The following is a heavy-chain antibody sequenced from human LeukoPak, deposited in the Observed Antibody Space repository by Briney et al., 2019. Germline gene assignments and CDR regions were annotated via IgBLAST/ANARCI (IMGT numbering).Heavy chain of an antibody. J-gene: IGHJ4*02. D-gene: IGHD3-10*01. CDR3: AKGGSRFTMVQVDY. CDR1: GFTFSSYA. Sequence: SGGSLRLSCAASGFTFSSYAMSSVRQAPGKGLEWVSGISGSGTSTYYADSVKGRFTISRDNSKNTLSLQMNSLRAEDTAVYYCAKGGSRFTMVQVDYWGQGTLVTVSS. CDR2: ISGSGTST. V-gene: IGHV3-23*01.